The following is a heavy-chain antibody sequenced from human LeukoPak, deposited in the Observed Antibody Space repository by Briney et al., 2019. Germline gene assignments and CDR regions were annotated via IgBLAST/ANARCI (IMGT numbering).Heavy chain of an antibody. CDR1: GFTVSSDY. V-gene: IGHV3-53*01. D-gene: IGHD1-26*01. CDR3: ASSTFDP. Sequence: GRSLRLSCAASGFTVSSDYMSWVRQAPGKGLEWVSVIYSGGSTYYADSVKGRFTISRDNSKNTLYLQMNSLRAEDTAVYYCASSTFDPWGQGTLVTVSS. CDR2: IYSGGST. J-gene: IGHJ5*02.